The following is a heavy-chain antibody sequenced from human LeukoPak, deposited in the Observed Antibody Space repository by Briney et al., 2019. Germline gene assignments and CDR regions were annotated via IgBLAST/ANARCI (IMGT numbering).Heavy chain of an antibody. D-gene: IGHD1-26*01. CDR3: ARGEVGKDY. V-gene: IGHV4-34*01. CDR2: INHSGST. Sequence: PSETLSLTCAVYGGSFSGYYWNWVRQPPGKWLEWIGEINHSGSTNYNPSLKSRVTISVDTSKNQFSLKLSSVTAADTAVYYCARGEVGKDYWGQGTLVTVCS. J-gene: IGHJ4*02. CDR1: GGSFSGYY.